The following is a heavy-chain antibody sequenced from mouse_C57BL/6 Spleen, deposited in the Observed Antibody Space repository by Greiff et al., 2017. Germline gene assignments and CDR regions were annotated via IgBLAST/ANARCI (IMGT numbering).Heavy chain of an antibody. V-gene: IGHV3-8*01. J-gene: IGHJ1*03. CDR2: ISYSGST. CDR1: GYSITSDY. Sequence: EVKLVESGPGLAKPSQTLSLTCSVTGYSITSDYWNWIRKFPGNKLEYMGYISYSGSTYYNPSLKSRISITRDTSKNQYYLQLNSVTTEDTATYYCARSPDGYFWYFDVWGTGTTVTVSS. CDR3: ARSPDGYFWYFDV. D-gene: IGHD2-3*01.